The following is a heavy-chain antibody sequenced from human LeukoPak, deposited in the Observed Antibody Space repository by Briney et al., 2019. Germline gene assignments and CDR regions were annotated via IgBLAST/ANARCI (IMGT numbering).Heavy chain of an antibody. CDR3: ARGTYFDLWSGYSNWFDP. CDR2: IWYDGSNK. J-gene: IGHJ5*02. V-gene: IGHV3-33*08. D-gene: IGHD3-3*01. CDR1: EFTFSAYW. Sequence: PGGSLRLSCAASEFTFSAYWMHWVRQAPGKGLEWVAAIWYDGSNKNYADSVKGRFTISRDNSKNTLYLQMNSLRAEDTTVYYCARGTYFDLWSGYSNWFDPWGQGTLVTVSS.